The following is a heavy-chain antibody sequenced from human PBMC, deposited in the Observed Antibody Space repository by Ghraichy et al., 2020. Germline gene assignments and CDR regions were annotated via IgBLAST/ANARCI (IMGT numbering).Heavy chain of an antibody. D-gene: IGHD3-10*01. CDR3: ARDITMVRGINIDWFDP. Sequence: GGSLRLSCAASGFTFSSYSMNWVRQAPGKGLEWVSSISSSSSYIYYADSVKGRFTISRDNAKNSLYLQMNSLRAEDTAVYYCARDITMVRGINIDWFDPWGQGTLVTVSS. CDR1: GFTFSSYS. V-gene: IGHV3-21*01. CDR2: ISSSSSYI. J-gene: IGHJ5*02.